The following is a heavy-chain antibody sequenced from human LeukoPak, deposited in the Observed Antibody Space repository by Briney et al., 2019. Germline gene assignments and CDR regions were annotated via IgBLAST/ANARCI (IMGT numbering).Heavy chain of an antibody. J-gene: IGHJ4*02. CDR1: GFTFSSYE. D-gene: IGHD6-19*01. Sequence: QPGGSLRLSCAASGFTFSSYEMNWVRQAPEKGLEWVSYISSSGSTIYYADSVKGRFTISRDNAKNSLYLQMNSLRAEDTAVYYCARVRAVAGPLDYWGQGTLVTVSS. CDR2: ISSSGSTI. V-gene: IGHV3-48*03. CDR3: ARVRAVAGPLDY.